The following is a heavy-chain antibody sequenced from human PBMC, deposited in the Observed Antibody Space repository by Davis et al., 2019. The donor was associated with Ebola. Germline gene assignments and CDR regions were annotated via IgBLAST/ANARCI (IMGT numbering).Heavy chain of an antibody. J-gene: IGHJ4*02. CDR3: ARGSYYYDSSGYPTDY. CDR2: ISSSSSSI. CDR1: GFTFSSYS. Sequence: GGSLRLSCAASGFTFSSYSMNWVRQAPGKGLEWVSSISSSSSSIYYADSVKGRFTISRDNAKNSLYLQMNSLRAEDTAVYYCARGSYYYDSSGYPTDYWGQGTLVTVSS. V-gene: IGHV3-21*01. D-gene: IGHD3-22*01.